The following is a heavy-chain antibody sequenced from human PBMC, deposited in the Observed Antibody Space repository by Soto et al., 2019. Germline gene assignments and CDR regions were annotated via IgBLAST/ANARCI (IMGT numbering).Heavy chain of an antibody. CDR1: GFTFSSYG. D-gene: IGHD3-9*01. CDR3: ARGDAYDILTGYSMPIDY. V-gene: IGHV3-33*01. J-gene: IGHJ4*02. Sequence: GGSLRLSCAASGFTFSSYGMHWVRQAPGKGLEWVAVIWYDGSNKYYADSVKGRFTISRDNSKNTLYLQMNSLRAEDTAVYYCARGDAYDILTGYSMPIDYWGQGTLVTVSS. CDR2: IWYDGSNK.